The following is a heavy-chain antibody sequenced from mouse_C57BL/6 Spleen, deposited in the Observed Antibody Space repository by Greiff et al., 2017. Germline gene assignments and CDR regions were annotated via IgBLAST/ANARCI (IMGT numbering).Heavy chain of an antibody. CDR2: ISSGSSTI. V-gene: IGHV5-17*01. J-gene: IGHJ3*01. CDR1: GFTFSDYG. Sequence: DVKLVESGGGLVKPGGSLKLSCAASGFTFSDYGMHWVRQAPEKGLEWVAYISSGSSTIYYADTVKGRFTISRDNAKNTLFLQMTSLRSEDTAMYYCARFGYNGFAYWGQGTLVTVSA. D-gene: IGHD2-2*01. CDR3: ARFGYNGFAY.